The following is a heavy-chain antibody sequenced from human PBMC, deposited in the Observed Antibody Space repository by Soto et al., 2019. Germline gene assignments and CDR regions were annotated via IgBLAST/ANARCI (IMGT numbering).Heavy chain of an antibody. V-gene: IGHV4-31*03. D-gene: IGHD3-3*01. CDR2: IYYSGTT. Sequence: KPSETLSLTCTVSGGSISSGFFYWSWIRQHPGKGLEWIGYIYYSGTTYYNPSLKSRLTISVDTSKNQFSLDLSSVTAADPAVYYCARDRSVYSSIAYRGQGTLVTVSS. CDR1: GGSISSGFFY. J-gene: IGHJ4*02. CDR3: ARDRSVYSSIAY.